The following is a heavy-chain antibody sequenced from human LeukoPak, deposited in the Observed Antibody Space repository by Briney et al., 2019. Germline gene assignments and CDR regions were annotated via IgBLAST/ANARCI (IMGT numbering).Heavy chain of an antibody. J-gene: IGHJ4*02. Sequence: PGGSLRLSCSASGFTSSNYAMHWVRQAPGKGLEYVSAISSNGGSTYYADSVKGRFTISRDNSKNTLYLQLSRLRVDDTAVYYCVMPFRGVIHWGQGTLVTVSS. D-gene: IGHD3-10*01. CDR1: GFTSSNYA. CDR2: ISSNGGST. CDR3: VMPFRGVIH. V-gene: IGHV3-64D*06.